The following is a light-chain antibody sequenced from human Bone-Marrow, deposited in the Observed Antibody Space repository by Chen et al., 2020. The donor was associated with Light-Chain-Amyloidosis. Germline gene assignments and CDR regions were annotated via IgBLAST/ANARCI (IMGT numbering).Light chain of an antibody. V-gene: IGLV3-25*03. CDR1: DLPTKY. J-gene: IGLJ2*01. CDR2: RDT. CDR3: QSADSSGTYEVI. Sequence: SHELTHPPSVSVSPGQTARYTCSGDDLPTKYAYWYQQKPGQAPVLVIHRDTERPSGISERFSGSSSGTTATLTISGVQAEDEADYHCQSADSSGTYEVIFGGGTKLTVL.